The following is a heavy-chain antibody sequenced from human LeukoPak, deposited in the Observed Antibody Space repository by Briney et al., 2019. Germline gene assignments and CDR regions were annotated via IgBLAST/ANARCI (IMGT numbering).Heavy chain of an antibody. D-gene: IGHD3-22*01. CDR1: GYTFTING. CDR2: ISADNGNT. J-gene: IGHJ4*02. V-gene: IGHV1-18*01. CDR3: AREAYYYDSSGYYLPDY. Sequence: GASVKLSCKASGYTFTINGISWVRQAPGQGLEWMGWISADNGNTNYAQKFQGRLTMTTDTSTSTAYMELRSLRSDDTAVYYCAREAYYYDSSGYYLPDYWGQGTLVTVSS.